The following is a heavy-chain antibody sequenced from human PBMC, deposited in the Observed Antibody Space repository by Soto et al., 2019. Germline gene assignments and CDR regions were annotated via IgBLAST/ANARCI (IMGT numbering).Heavy chain of an antibody. J-gene: IGHJ4*02. Sequence: HVQLQESGPGLVKPSGTLSLTCAVSNGSISSSNWWHWVRQPPGMELEWIGEIYHTGSTNYNPSLKSRVTISVDKSKNQFSLRLNSVTAADTAVYYCARAVAGLDFDYWGQGTLVTVSS. CDR3: ARAVAGLDFDY. D-gene: IGHD6-19*01. CDR1: NGSISSSNW. CDR2: IYHTGST. V-gene: IGHV4-4*02.